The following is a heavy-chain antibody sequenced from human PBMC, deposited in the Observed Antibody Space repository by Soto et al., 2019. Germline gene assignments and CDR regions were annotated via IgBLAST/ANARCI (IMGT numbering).Heavy chain of an antibody. Sequence: GGSLRLSCAASGFVFSDFQFNWVRQTPGGGLEWLSSITGTSAFTEYAESIEGRFTISRDNPNKLLFLHMDNLRPEDTAVYYCARDNLAFQGAFDLWGQGTLVTVSS. CDR2: ITGTSAFT. CDR3: ARDNLAFQGAFDL. J-gene: IGHJ4*02. CDR1: GFVFSDFQ. V-gene: IGHV3-21*01. D-gene: IGHD3-16*01.